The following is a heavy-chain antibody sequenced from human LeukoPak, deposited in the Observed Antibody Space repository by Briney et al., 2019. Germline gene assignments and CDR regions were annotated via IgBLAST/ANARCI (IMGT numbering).Heavy chain of an antibody. CDR3: ARGAGFGGGKD. D-gene: IGHD3-10*01. CDR1: GGSISSSSYY. Sequence: SETLSLTCTVSGGSISSSSYYWGWIRQPPGKGLEWIGSIYYSGSTYYNPSLKSRVTISVDTSKNQFSLKLSSVTAADTAVYYCARGAGFGGGKDWGQGTLVTVSS. CDR2: IYYSGST. J-gene: IGHJ4*02. V-gene: IGHV4-39*07.